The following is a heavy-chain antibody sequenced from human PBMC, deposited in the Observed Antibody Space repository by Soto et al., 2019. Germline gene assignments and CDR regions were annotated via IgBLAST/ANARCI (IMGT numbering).Heavy chain of an antibody. D-gene: IGHD1-26*01. CDR2: GYPGDCET. J-gene: IGHJ4*02. CDR1: GYTFTTYW. Sequence: GESLKISCKGSGYTFTTYWIAWVRQLSGKGLEGLGIGYPGDCETGYSRSFQGQVTISADNSPNTAYLQWNSLQASDSAIYYCARRRNKVGAPFDYWGQGTLVTVSS. CDR3: ARRRNKVGAPFDY. V-gene: IGHV5-51*01.